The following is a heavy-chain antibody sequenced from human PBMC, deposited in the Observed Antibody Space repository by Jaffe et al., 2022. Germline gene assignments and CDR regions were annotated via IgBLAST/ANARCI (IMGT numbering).Heavy chain of an antibody. CDR2: ILPLFGEA. CDR3: AREYYHDRGGNDLRAFDM. V-gene: IGHV1-69*05. Sequence: QVRLLQSGAELKKPGSSVKVSCKASGGAFRNYAFSWVRQAPGQGLEWMGGILPLFGEANYAQKFQGRVTITTDEFTRTVYMEMSGLRSEDTAVYYCAREYYHDRGGNDLRAFDMWGQGTMVTVSS. J-gene: IGHJ3*02. CDR1: GGAFRNYA. D-gene: IGHD3-22*01.